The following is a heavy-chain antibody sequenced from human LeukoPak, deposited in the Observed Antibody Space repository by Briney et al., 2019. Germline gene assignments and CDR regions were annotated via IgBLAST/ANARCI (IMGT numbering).Heavy chain of an antibody. D-gene: IGHD2-2*01. CDR2: ISGSGGST. V-gene: IGHV3-23*01. Sequence: GGSLRLSCAASGFTFSTYVMSWVRQAPGKGLEWVSGISGSGGSTYYADSVKGRFSISRDNSKNTLYLQMNSLRAEGTAVYYCAKEGRGVPTNYWGQGTLVAVSS. CDR3: AKEGRGVPTNY. CDR1: GFTFSTYV. J-gene: IGHJ4*02.